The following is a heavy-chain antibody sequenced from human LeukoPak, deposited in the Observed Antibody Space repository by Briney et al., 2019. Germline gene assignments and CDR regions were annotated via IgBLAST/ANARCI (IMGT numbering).Heavy chain of an antibody. CDR1: GFTFRNYV. D-gene: IGHD3-10*01. Sequence: GGSRRLSCAASGFTFRNYVMNWVRQAPGKGLEWVSAIGGTDGTTFYAAFVKGRFTIYRDNSRNTLYLRMNSLRAEDTAVYYCTKRIDGAGSYYIDFWGQGTVVTVSS. CDR2: IGGTDGTT. CDR3: TKRIDGAGSYYIDF. V-gene: IGHV3-23*01. J-gene: IGHJ4*02.